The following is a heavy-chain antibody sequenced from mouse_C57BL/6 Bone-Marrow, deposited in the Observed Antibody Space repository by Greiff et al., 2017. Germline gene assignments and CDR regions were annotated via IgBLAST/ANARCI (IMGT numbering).Heavy chain of an antibody. CDR1: GFTFSSYA. D-gene: IGHD2-3*01. J-gene: IGHJ1*03. V-gene: IGHV5-4*01. CDR3: ARDRGDGYWYFDV. CDR2: ISDGGSYT. Sequence: DVMLVESGGGLVKPGGSLKLSCAASGFTFSSYAMSWVRQTPEKRLEWVATISDGGSYTYYPDNVKGRFTISRDNAKNNLYLQMSHLKSEDTAMYYCARDRGDGYWYFDVWGTGTTVTVSS.